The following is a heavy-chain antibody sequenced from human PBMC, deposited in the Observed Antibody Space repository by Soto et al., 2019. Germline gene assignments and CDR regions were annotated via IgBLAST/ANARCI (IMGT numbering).Heavy chain of an antibody. Sequence: QVQLQESGPGLLRPSETLSLTCTVSGVSLDNFFWGWIRQTPGKGLEWMGYVSQGGTESYMPEGGTTRDTPLLDSRATLSLDLPKNQFSLTLTSVTAADPAVYYCARDRGGITVSAKPLGEWFDPWGQGTLVTVSS. CDR2: VSQGGTESYMPEGGT. CDR1: GVSLDNFF. D-gene: IGHD3-16*01. V-gene: IGHV4-59*01. J-gene: IGHJ5*02. CDR3: ARDRGGITVSAKPLGEWFDP.